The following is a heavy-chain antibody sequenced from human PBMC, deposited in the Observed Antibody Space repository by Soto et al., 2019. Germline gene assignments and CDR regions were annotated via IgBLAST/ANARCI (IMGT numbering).Heavy chain of an antibody. Sequence: GGSLRLSCAASGFTFSSYGMHWVRQAPGKGLEWVAVISYDGSNKYYADSVKGRFTISGDNSKNPLYLQMNSLRAEDTAVYYCEKEEYSSSWTPNAFDNWGQGTMVTVSS. CDR3: EKEEYSSSWTPNAFDN. D-gene: IGHD6-13*01. CDR1: GFTFSSYG. J-gene: IGHJ3*02. CDR2: ISYDGSNK. V-gene: IGHV3-30*18.